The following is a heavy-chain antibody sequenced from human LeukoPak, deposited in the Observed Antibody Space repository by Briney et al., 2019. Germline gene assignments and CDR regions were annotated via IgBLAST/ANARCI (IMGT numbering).Heavy chain of an antibody. CDR1: GGSISSGDYY. CDR3: ARATDVTAFDY. CDR2: IYYSGST. J-gene: IGHJ4*02. V-gene: IGHV4-30-4*01. Sequence: SQTLSLTCTVSGGSISSGDYYWSWIRQPPGKGLEWIGYIYYSGSTYHNPSLKSRVTISVDTSKNQFSLKLSSVTAADTAVYYCARATDVTAFDYWGQGTLVTVSS. D-gene: IGHD4-11*01.